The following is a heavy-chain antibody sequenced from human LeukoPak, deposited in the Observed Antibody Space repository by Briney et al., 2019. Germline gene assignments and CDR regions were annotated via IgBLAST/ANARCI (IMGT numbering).Heavy chain of an antibody. D-gene: IGHD1-1*01. V-gene: IGHV4-38-2*01. CDR3: VRGGASRWGTNSFDF. Sequence: KPSETLSLTCAVSNYSISDGHYWGWIRQPPGKGLEWIANAFQSGSTYYSPPLRSRVTVSVDTSKNRFSLMVGSVTAADTAVYYCVRGGASRWGTNSFDFWGQGKLVTVSS. CDR2: AFQSGST. J-gene: IGHJ4*02. CDR1: NYSISDGHY.